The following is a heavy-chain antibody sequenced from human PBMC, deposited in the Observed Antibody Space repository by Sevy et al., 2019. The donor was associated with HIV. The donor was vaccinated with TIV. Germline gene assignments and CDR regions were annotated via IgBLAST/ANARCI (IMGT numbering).Heavy chain of an antibody. D-gene: IGHD2-8*01. V-gene: IGHV3-23*01. CDR2: LSFGCGEI. J-gene: IGHJ4*02. CDR1: GFTFRKYS. CDR3: AREGCTKPHDY. Sequence: GESLKISCAASGFTFRKYSMSWVRQPPGKGLEWVSTLSFGCGEINYADSVKGRFTISRDNSKSSVYLQMNNLRPEDTAVYYCAREGCTKPHDYWGQGTLVTVS.